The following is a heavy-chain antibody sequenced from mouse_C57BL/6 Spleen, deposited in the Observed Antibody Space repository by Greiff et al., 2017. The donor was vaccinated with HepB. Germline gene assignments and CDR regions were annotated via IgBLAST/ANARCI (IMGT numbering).Heavy chain of an antibody. V-gene: IGHV3-6*01. CDR2: ISYDGSN. Sequence: EVKVEESGPGLVKPSQSLSLTCSVTGYSITSGYYWNWIRQFPGNKLEWIGYISYDGSNNYNPSLKNRISITRDTSKNQFFLKLNSVTTEDTATYYCARDRPIYYDYEGFAYWGQGTLVTVSA. D-gene: IGHD2-4*01. J-gene: IGHJ3*01. CDR3: ARDRPIYYDYEGFAY. CDR1: GYSITSGYY.